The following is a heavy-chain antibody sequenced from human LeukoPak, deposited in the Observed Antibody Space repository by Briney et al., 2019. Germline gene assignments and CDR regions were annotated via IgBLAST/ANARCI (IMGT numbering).Heavy chain of an antibody. CDR1: GGSISSSSYY. V-gene: IGHV4-39*07. J-gene: IGHJ4*02. CDR2: IYYSGST. Sequence: SETLSLTCTVSGGSISSSSYYWGWIRQPPGKGLEWIGSIYYSGSTNYNPSLKSRVTISVDTSKNQFSLNLSSVTAADTAVYYCARRHVQYTSSSDPYYFDYWGQGTLVTVSS. CDR3: ARRHVQYTSSSDPYYFDY. D-gene: IGHD6-6*01.